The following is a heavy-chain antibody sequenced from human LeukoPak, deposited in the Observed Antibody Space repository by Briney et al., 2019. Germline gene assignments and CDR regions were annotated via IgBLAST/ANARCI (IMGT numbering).Heavy chain of an antibody. CDR2: IIPIFGTA. J-gene: IGHJ4*02. CDR3: ARDQSGYSYAYAY. D-gene: IGHD5-18*01. Sequence: ASVKISCKASGGTFSSYAISWVRQAPGQGLEWMGGIIPIFGTANYAQKFQGRVTITADGSTSTAYMELSSLRSEDTAVYYCARDQSGYSYAYAYWGQGTLVTVSS. CDR1: GGTFSSYA. V-gene: IGHV1-69*01.